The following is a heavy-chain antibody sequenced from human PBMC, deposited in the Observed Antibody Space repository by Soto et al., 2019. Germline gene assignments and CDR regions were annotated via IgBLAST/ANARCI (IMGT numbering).Heavy chain of an antibody. CDR1: GGSISSGDYY. J-gene: IGHJ3*02. Sequence: SETLSLTCTVSGGSISSGDYYLSWIRQPPGKGLEWIGYIYYSGSTYYNPSLKSRVTISVDTSKNQFSLKLSSVTAADTAVYYCARAPPLKYTYGLRGAFDIWGQGTMVTVSS. D-gene: IGHD5-18*01. CDR3: ARAPPLKYTYGLRGAFDI. V-gene: IGHV4-30-4*01. CDR2: IYYSGST.